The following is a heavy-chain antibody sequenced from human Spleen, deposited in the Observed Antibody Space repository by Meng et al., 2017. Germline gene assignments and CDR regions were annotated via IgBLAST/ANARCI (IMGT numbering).Heavy chain of an antibody. CDR2: INHSGST. V-gene: IGHV4-34*01. CDR1: GVSFSDYY. D-gene: IGHD4-11*01. Sequence: HVRLTQCGRGPLKPSGFPSLTCVFSGVSFSDYYWSWIRQPPGKGLEWIGEINHSGSTNYNPSLESRATISVDTSQNNLSLKLSSVTAADSAVYYCARGPTTMAHDFNYWGQGTLVTVSS. J-gene: IGHJ4*02. CDR3: ARGPTTMAHDFNY.